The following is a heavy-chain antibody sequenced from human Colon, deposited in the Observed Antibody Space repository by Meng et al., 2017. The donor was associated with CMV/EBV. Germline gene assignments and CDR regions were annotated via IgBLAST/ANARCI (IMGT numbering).Heavy chain of an antibody. J-gene: IGHJ4*02. CDR2: TNPNSGGT. V-gene: IGHV1-2*02. CDR3: ARAPLVGATKVDY. Sequence: ASVKVSCKASGYTFTGYYMHWVRQAPGQGLEWMGWTNPNSGGTNYAQKFQGRVTMTRDTSISTAYMELSRLRSDDTAVYYCARAPLVGATKVDYWGQGTLVTVSS. CDR1: GYTFTGYY. D-gene: IGHD1-26*01.